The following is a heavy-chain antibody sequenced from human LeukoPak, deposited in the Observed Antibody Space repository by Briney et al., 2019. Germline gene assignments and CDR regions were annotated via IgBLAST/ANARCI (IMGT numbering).Heavy chain of an antibody. Sequence: GGSLRLSCAASGFTFSSYEMNWVRQAPGKGLEWVSYISSSGSTIYYADSVKGRVTISRDNAKNSLYLQMNSLRAEDTAVYYCARDKLGDYYGSGSYNDYWGQGTLVTVSS. CDR3: ARDKLGDYYGSGSYNDY. CDR1: GFTFSSYE. J-gene: IGHJ4*02. V-gene: IGHV3-48*03. CDR2: ISSSGSTI. D-gene: IGHD3-10*01.